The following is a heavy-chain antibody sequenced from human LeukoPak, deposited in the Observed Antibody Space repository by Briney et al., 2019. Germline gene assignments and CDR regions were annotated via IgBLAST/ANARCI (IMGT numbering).Heavy chain of an antibody. Sequence: PSETLSLTCTVSGGSISSNSYFWGWIRQPPGKGLEWIGIIHYSGSIHYSPSLKSRLSISIDTSKNQFSLKLSSVTAADTAVYYCASQKTLVRGAIRLFDASDIWGQGTVVTVSS. V-gene: IGHV4-39*01. J-gene: IGHJ3*02. CDR1: GGSISSNSYF. CDR2: IHYSGSI. CDR3: ASQKTLVRGAIRLFDASDI. D-gene: IGHD3-10*01.